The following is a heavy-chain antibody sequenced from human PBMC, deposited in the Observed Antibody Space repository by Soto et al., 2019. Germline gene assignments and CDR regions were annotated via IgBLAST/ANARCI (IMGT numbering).Heavy chain of an antibody. CDR1: GGSVSSGSYY. J-gene: IGHJ6*02. D-gene: IGHD6-13*01. CDR2: LYYSGST. Sequence: PSETLSLTCTVSGGSVSSGSYYWSWIRQPPGKGLEWIGYLYYSGSTNYNPSLKSRVTISVDTSKNQFSLKLSSVTAADTAVYYCARGEHSGTCAYYNGMDVWGQGTTVTVSS. V-gene: IGHV4-61*01. CDR3: ARGEHSGTCAYYNGMDV.